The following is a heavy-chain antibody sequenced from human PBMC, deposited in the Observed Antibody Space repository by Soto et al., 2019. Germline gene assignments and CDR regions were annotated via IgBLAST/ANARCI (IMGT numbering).Heavy chain of an antibody. Sequence: QVQLFQSGAEVKKPGASVKVSCKTSGYTFTNFGINWVRQAPGQGLEWMGWISTYSTYTNCAQNLQGRVTMTTDTSTTRACMELRGLRSDDTAIYYCARDPREGDIRTGPDLWGQGTLVTVSS. CDR3: ARDPREGDIRTGPDL. CDR2: ISTYSTYT. J-gene: IGHJ5*02. CDR1: GYTFTNFG. D-gene: IGHD3-9*01. V-gene: IGHV1-18*01.